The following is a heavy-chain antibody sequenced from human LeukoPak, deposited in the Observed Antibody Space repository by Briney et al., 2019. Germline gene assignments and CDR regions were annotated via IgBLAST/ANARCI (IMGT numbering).Heavy chain of an antibody. V-gene: IGHV1-46*01. Sequence: GASVTVSCKASGYTFTNYYIHWVRQAPGQGLEWMGLINPGGGNTNYAQNFQGRVTMTRDTSASTVYMQLSSLRSEDTAMYYCARAMVRGVMSSWFDPWGQGTLVTVSS. CDR2: INPGGGNT. D-gene: IGHD3-10*01. CDR3: ARAMVRGVMSSWFDP. CDR1: GYTFTNYY. J-gene: IGHJ5*02.